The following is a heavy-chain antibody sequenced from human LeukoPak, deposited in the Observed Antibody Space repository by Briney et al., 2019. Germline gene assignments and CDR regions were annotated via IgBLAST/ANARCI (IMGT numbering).Heavy chain of an antibody. CDR1: GGSISSSSYY. J-gene: IGHJ5*02. Sequence: KSSETLSLTCTVSGGSISSSSYYWGWIRQPPGKGLEWIGSIYYSGSTYYTPSLKSRVIISIDKSKNQFSVDLSSVTAADTAVYYCARGGYCTGGSCYNWFDPWGQGTLVTVSS. D-gene: IGHD2-15*01. V-gene: IGHV4-39*07. CDR2: IYYSGST. CDR3: ARGGYCTGGSCYNWFDP.